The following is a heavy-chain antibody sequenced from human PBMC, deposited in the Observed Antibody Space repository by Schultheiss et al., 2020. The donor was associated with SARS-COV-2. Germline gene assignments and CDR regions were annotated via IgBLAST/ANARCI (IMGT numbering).Heavy chain of an antibody. CDR1: GFTFDDYA. Sequence: GGSLRLSCAASGFTFDDYAMHWVRQAPGKGLEWVSGISGSGGSTYYADSVKGRFTISRDNAKNSLYLQMNSLRAEDTAVYYCTTDIYDSSGYNIGPGTFMDVWGKGTTVTVSS. V-gene: IGHV3-9*01. CDR3: TTDIYDSSGYNIGPGTFMDV. J-gene: IGHJ6*03. CDR2: ISGSGGST. D-gene: IGHD3-22*01.